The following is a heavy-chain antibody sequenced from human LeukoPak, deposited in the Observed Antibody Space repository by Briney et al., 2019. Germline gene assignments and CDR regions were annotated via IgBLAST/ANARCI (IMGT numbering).Heavy chain of an antibody. Sequence: ASVKVSCKASGYSFTTYHIHWVRQAPGQGLEWMGIIKDSGTTIYPQKFQGRVTMTRDTSTSTVYMEVSSLRSEDTAVYYCASPRFGELLSWYYYGMDVWGQGTTVTVSS. V-gene: IGHV1-46*01. CDR1: GYSFTTYH. D-gene: IGHD3-10*01. J-gene: IGHJ6*02. CDR3: ASPRFGELLSWYYYGMDV. CDR2: IKDSGTT.